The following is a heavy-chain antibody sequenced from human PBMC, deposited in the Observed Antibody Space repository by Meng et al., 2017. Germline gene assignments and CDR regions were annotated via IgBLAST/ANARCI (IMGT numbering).Heavy chain of an antibody. Sequence: GESLKISCAASGFTFSSYWMHWVRQAPGKGLVWVSRINSDGSSTSYADSVKGRFTISRDNAKNTLYLQMNSLRAEDTAVYYCARATPHTSSSWYGEYSYWGQGTLVTGSS. V-gene: IGHV3-74*01. J-gene: IGHJ4*02. CDR3: ARATPHTSSSWYGEYSY. CDR1: GFTFSSYW. CDR2: INSDGSST. D-gene: IGHD6-13*01.